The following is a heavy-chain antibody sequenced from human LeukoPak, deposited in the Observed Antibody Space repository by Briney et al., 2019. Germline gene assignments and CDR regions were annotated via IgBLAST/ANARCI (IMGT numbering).Heavy chain of an antibody. CDR3: ASWSNRYSSYGY. CDR2: INPSGGST. CDR1: GYTFTSCY. J-gene: IGHJ4*02. D-gene: IGHD6-13*01. V-gene: IGHV1-46*01. Sequence: ASVKVSCKASGYTFTSCYMHWVRQAPGQGLEWMGIINPSGGSTSYAQKFQGRVTMTRDTSTSTVYMELSSLRSEDTAVYYCASWSNRYSSYGYWGQGTLVTVSS.